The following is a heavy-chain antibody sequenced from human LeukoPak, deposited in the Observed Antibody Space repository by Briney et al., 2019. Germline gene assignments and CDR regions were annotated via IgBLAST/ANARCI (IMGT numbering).Heavy chain of an antibody. CDR3: AKDRRGLTFDAFDI. J-gene: IGHJ3*02. CDR1: GFTFSTYA. D-gene: IGHD2/OR15-2a*01. Sequence: GGSLRLSCAASGFTFSTYAMSWVRQAPGKGLEWVSGISGSGGSTYYADSVKGRFTISRDNSKDTLYLQMNSLRAEDTAVYYCAKDRRGLTFDAFDIWGQGAMVTVSS. V-gene: IGHV3-23*01. CDR2: ISGSGGST.